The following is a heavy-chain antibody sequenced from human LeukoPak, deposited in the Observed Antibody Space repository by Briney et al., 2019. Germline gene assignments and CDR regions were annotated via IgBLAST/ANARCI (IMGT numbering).Heavy chain of an antibody. J-gene: IGHJ1*01. Sequence: SVKVSCKASGYTFTSYGISWVRQAPGQGLEWMGIINPSDGSTSYAQKLQGRVTMTRDTSTSTVYMDLSSLRSEDTAVYYCERAASIVVVPAAIRYWGQGTLVTVSS. CDR2: INPSDGST. CDR3: ERAASIVVVPAAIRY. D-gene: IGHD2-2*02. CDR1: GYTFTSYG. V-gene: IGHV1-46*01.